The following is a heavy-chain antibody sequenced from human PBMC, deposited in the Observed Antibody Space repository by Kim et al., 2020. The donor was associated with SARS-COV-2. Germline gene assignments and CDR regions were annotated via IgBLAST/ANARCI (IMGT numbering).Heavy chain of an antibody. CDR1: GGSFSGYY. D-gene: IGHD3-10*01. CDR2: ITHSGST. J-gene: IGHJ1*01. CDR3: AGGAVLLWVRDKFRH. Sequence: SETLSLTCAVYGGSFSGYYWSWIRQPPGKGLEWIGEITHSGSTNYNPSLKSRVIISVDTSKNQFFLKLSSVTAADTAVFYYAGGAVLLWVRDKFRHCCQG. V-gene: IGHV4-34*01.